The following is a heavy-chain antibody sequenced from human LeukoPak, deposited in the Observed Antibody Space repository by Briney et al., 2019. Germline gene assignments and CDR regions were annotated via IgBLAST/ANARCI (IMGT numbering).Heavy chain of an antibody. D-gene: IGHD2-15*01. CDR1: GGSISSSNW. J-gene: IGHJ4*02. V-gene: IGHV4-4*02. CDR2: IYHSGST. Sequence: SGTLSLTCAVSGGSISSSNWWSWVHQPPGKGLEWIGEIYHSGSTNYNPSLKSRVTISVDKSKNQFSLKLSSVTAADTAVYYCARVLRRYCSGGSCYYFDYWGQGTLVTVSS. CDR3: ARVLRRYCSGGSCYYFDY.